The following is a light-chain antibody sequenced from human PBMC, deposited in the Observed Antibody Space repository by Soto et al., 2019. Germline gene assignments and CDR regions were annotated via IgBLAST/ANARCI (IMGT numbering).Light chain of an antibody. J-gene: IGLJ1*01. Sequence: QSALAQPASVSGSRGQSITISCTGTSSDVGRYNYVSWFQQHPGKVPKLIIYDVSNWPSGVSDRFSGSKSGNTASLTISGRQPEDEADYYCSSFTSSSTFVIGTGTKLTVL. CDR2: DVS. CDR3: SSFTSSSTFV. V-gene: IGLV2-14*03. CDR1: SSDVGRYNY.